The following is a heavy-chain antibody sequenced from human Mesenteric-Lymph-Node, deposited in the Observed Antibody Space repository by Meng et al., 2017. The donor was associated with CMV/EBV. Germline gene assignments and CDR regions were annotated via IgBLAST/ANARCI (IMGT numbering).Heavy chain of an antibody. CDR1: GDSINNHH. Sequence: SETLSLTCNVSGDSINNHHWTWIRQPPGKGLEWIGYVYYTGGATYYPSLKSRVTISVDTSKKQFSLKMTSVTAADTAVYYRATDLGGRLMISTSVMDVWGQGTTVTVSS. CDR3: ATDLGGRLMISTSVMDV. V-gene: IGHV4-59*11. CDR2: VYYTGGA. J-gene: IGHJ6*02. D-gene: IGHD3/OR15-3a*01.